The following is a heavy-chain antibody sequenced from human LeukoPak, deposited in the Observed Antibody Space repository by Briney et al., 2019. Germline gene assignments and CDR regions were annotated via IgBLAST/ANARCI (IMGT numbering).Heavy chain of an antibody. J-gene: IGHJ4*02. CDR1: GFTFSDYA. D-gene: IGHD6-6*01. CDR3: ARIGYSSSSVDY. V-gene: IGHV3-7*01. CDR2: INQDGSVK. Sequence: GGSLRLSCTASGFTFSDYAMSWVRQAPGKGLEWVANINQDGSVKYYVDSLRGRFTISRDNAKRSLYLQMNSLRGEDTAVYYCARIGYSSSSVDYWGQGILVTVSS.